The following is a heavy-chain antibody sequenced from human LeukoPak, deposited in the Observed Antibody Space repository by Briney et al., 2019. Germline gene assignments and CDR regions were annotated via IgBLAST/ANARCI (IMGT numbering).Heavy chain of an antibody. CDR2: IYSGGST. CDR3: VSFYETY. V-gene: IGHV3-53*01. D-gene: IGHD2/OR15-2a*01. CDR1: GFTVSSNY. J-gene: IGHJ4*02. Sequence: PGGSLRLSCAASGFTVSSNYMSWVRQAPGKGLEWVSVIYSGGSTYYADSVKGRFTISRDNAKNTVYLQMNSLRAEDPAVYYCVSFYETYWGRGTLVTVSS.